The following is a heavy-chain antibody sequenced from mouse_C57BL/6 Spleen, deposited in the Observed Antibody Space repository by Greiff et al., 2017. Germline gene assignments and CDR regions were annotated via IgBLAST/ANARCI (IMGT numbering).Heavy chain of an antibody. CDR1: GYAFSSSW. J-gene: IGHJ2*01. CDR3: ARSNYYGSSWDYFDY. V-gene: IGHV1-82*01. D-gene: IGHD1-1*01. Sequence: VKLQQSGPELVKPGASVKISCKASGYAFSSSWMNWVKQRPGKGLEWIGRIYPGDGDTNYNGKFKGKATLTADKSSSTAYMQLSSLTSEDSAVYFCARSNYYGSSWDYFDYWGQGTTLTVSS. CDR2: IYPGDGDT.